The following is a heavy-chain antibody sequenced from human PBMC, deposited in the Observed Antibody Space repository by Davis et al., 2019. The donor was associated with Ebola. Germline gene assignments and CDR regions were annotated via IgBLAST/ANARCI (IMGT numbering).Heavy chain of an antibody. CDR2: ISSSSSTI. J-gene: IGHJ4*02. V-gene: IGHV3-48*02. Sequence: ETLSLTCTVSGGSISSSSYYWGWIRQPPGKGLEWVSYISSSSSTIYYADSVKGRFTISRDNAKNSLYLQMNSLRDEDTAVYYCARDLKIWSRRIDYWGQGTLVTVSS. CDR1: GGSISSSS. D-gene: IGHD1-26*01. CDR3: ARDLKIWSRRIDY.